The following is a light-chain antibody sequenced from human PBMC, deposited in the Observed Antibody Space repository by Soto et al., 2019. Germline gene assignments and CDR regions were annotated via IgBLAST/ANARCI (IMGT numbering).Light chain of an antibody. J-gene: IGKJ1*01. CDR2: DAS. Sequence: DIQMTQSPSTLSASVGDGVTITCRASETITTSLAWYQQQPGTAPKVLIYDASTLQSGVPSRFSGSGSGTIFTLTITNLQPEDFATYYCQQGNSFPRTFGQGTKVDIK. V-gene: IGKV1-12*01. CDR1: ETITTS. CDR3: QQGNSFPRT.